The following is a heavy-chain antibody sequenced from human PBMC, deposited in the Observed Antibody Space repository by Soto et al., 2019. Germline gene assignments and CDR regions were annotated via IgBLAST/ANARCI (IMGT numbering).Heavy chain of an antibody. Sequence: SETLSLTCTVSGGSISSYYWIWIRQPPGKGLEWIGYIYYSGSTNYNPSLKSRVTISVDTSKNQFSLKLSSVTAADTAVYYCARVNGSGYYKYYYYYMEVWGKGTTVTVSS. J-gene: IGHJ6*03. CDR2: IYYSGST. D-gene: IGHD3-3*01. CDR3: ARVNGSGYYKYYYYYMEV. V-gene: IGHV4-59*01. CDR1: GGSISSYY.